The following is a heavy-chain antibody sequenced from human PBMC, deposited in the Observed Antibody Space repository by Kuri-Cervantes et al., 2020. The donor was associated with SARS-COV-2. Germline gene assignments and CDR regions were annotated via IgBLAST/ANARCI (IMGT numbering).Heavy chain of an antibody. V-gene: IGHV3-30-3*01. CDR2: ISYDGSNK. D-gene: IGHD3-10*01. Sequence: LSLTCAASGFTFSSYAMHWVRQAPGKGLEWVAVISYDGSNKYYADSVKGRFTISRDNSKNTLYLQMNSLRAEDTAVYYCAKEPPSNYGPAIYWGQGTLVTVSS. CDR3: AKEPPSNYGPAIY. CDR1: GFTFSSYA. J-gene: IGHJ4*02.